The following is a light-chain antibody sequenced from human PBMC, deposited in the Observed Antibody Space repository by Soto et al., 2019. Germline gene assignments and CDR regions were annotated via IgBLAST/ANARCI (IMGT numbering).Light chain of an antibody. Sequence: EIVLTQSPGTLSLSPGERATLSCRASQSVSSSYLAWYQQRPGQAPRLLIYGASSRATDIPDRFSGSGSGTDFTLTISRVEPEDFAVYYCQQYGSSPWTFGQGTKVEIK. CDR3: QQYGSSPWT. V-gene: IGKV3-20*01. J-gene: IGKJ1*01. CDR2: GAS. CDR1: QSVSSSY.